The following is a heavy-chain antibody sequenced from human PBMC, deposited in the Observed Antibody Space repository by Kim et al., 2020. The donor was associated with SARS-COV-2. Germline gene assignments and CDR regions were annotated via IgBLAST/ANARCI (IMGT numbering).Heavy chain of an antibody. CDR2: ISTFNGKA. CDR1: DFIFTSYG. D-gene: IGHD3-10*01. CDR3: ARAGSSSWAAVGSNG. J-gene: IGHJ6*02. Sequence: ASVKVSCKASDFIFTSYGISWVRQAPGQGLEWMGWISTFNGKANYAPNLRGRVVLTTDTSTTTAYMQLKSLTSDDTAAYYCARAGSSSWAAVGSNGWGHG. V-gene: IGHV1-18*01.